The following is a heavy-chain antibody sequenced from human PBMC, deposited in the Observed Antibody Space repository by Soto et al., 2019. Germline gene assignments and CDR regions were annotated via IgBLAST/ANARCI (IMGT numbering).Heavy chain of an antibody. V-gene: IGHV5-51*01. CDR2: LYPGDSDT. J-gene: IGHJ6*02. CDR3: ARLASGSYYVGYYYYYYGMDV. D-gene: IGHD1-26*01. Sequence: GESLKISCKASGYSFTSYWICSVRQMPGKVLEMIGILYPGDSDTRYSPSFQVQVTISPDKSIITSYLPWSTLKASCPALYYWARLASGSYYVGYYYYYYGMDVWGQGTTVTVSS. CDR1: GYSFTSYW.